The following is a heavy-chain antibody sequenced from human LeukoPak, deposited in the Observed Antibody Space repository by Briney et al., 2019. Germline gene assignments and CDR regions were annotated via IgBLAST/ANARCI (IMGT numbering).Heavy chain of an antibody. V-gene: IGHV6-1*01. CDR1: GDSFSSNSAA. D-gene: IGHD3-22*01. J-gene: IGHJ4*02. CDR2: TYYRSKWYN. Sequence: SQTLSLTCAISGDSFSSNSAAWNWIRQSPSRGLEWLGRTYYRSKWYNDYAVSVKSRITINPDTPKNQFSLQLNSVTPEDTAVYYCAREVETSGYFSGWDWGQGTLVTVSS. CDR3: AREVETSGYFSGWD.